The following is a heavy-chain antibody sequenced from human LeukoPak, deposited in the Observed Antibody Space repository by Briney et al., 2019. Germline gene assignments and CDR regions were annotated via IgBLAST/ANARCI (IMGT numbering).Heavy chain of an antibody. Sequence: SETLSLACLVSHYSISNDYYWAWIRQPPGKGLEWIGSIFQSGSTYHNPSLNSRVSISVDTSKNQFSLSLKLTSVTAADSALYYCARVRAYYFSDSSGCYYFDFWGQGSLVTVSS. D-gene: IGHD3-22*01. CDR2: IFQSGST. J-gene: IGHJ4*02. CDR1: HYSISNDYY. V-gene: IGHV4-38-2*02. CDR3: ARVRAYYFSDSSGCYYFDF.